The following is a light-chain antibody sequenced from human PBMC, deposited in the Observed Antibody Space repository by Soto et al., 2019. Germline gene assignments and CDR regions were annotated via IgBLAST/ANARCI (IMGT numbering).Light chain of an antibody. CDR1: QSISNL. CDR2: GTS. J-gene: IGKJ1*01. CDR3: QQISISSWT. Sequence: DIQMTQSPSSLSASVGDRVTITCRASQSISNLLNWYQHKPGKAPKLLIYGTSTLQIGVPSRFSGSGSRTDFTLTISSLQREDFATYYCQQISISSWTFGQVTKVEIK. V-gene: IGKV1-39*01.